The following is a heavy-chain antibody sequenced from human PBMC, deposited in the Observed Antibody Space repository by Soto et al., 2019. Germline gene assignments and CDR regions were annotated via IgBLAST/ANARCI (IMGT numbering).Heavy chain of an antibody. D-gene: IGHD3-9*01. Sequence: QVQLVQSGAEVKKPGSSVKVSCKASGGTFSSYAISWVRQAPGQGLEWMGGIIPIFGTANYAQKFQGRVTITADESTSTAYMELSSPRSEDTAVYYCASSHRSYYDILTGYYKNFDYWGQGTLVTVSS. CDR1: GGTFSSYA. CDR2: IIPIFGTA. V-gene: IGHV1-69*01. J-gene: IGHJ4*02. CDR3: ASSHRSYYDILTGYYKNFDY.